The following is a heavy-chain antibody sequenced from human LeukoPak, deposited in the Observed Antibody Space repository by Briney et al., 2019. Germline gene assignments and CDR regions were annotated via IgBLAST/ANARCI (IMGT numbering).Heavy chain of an antibody. D-gene: IGHD6-19*01. J-gene: IGHJ4*02. V-gene: IGHV3-72*01. CDR1: GFTFSDHF. CDR2: IRKRPNSYTT. Sequence: PGGALRLSCASSGFTFSDHFMDWVRQAPGKGREWVGRIRKRPNSYTTEYAAFVKGCSAISKDYSKNSLYLQMNSMKTEDTAVYYCARVSTTVAGSDYLDYWGQGTQVTISS. CDR3: ARVSTTVAGSDYLDY.